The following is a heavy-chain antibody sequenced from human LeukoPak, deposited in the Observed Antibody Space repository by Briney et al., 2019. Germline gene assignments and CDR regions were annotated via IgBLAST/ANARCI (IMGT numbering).Heavy chain of an antibody. CDR2: ISSSSSYI. V-gene: IGHV3-21*01. D-gene: IGHD2-2*01. CDR1: GFTFSGYS. Sequence: GGSLRLSCAASGFTFSGYSMNWVRQAPGKGLEWVSSISSSSSYIYYADSVRGRFTISRDNAKNSLYLQMNSLRAEDTAVYYCASLVVVPAATQFDYWGQGTLVTVSS. CDR3: ASLVVVPAATQFDY. J-gene: IGHJ4*02.